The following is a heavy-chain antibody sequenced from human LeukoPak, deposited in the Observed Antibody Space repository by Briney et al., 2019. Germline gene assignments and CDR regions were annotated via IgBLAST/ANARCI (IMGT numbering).Heavy chain of an antibody. CDR1: GYTFTGNY. D-gene: IGHD5-18*01. CDR2: INPNSGGT. Sequence: GASVKVSCKASGYTFTGNYMHWVRQAPGQGLEWMGWINPNSGGTNYAQKFQGRVTMTRDTSISTAYMELSRLRSGDTAVYYCAREYRIQLWLPYYWGQGTLVTVSS. J-gene: IGHJ4*02. CDR3: AREYRIQLWLPYY. V-gene: IGHV1-2*02.